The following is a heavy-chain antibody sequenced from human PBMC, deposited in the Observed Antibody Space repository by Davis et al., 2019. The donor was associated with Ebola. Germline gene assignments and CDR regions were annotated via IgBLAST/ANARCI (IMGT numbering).Heavy chain of an antibody. J-gene: IGHJ4*02. D-gene: IGHD4-23*01. CDR3: ARNSPGGEVDY. CDR2: ISSDSDYI. V-gene: IGHV3-21*01. Sequence: GESLKISCAASGFTFRTYSMSWVRQAPGKGLEWVSSISSDSDYIYYADSAKGRFTISRDNAKNSLYLQMNSLRAEDTAVYYCARNSPGGEVDYWGQGTLVTVSS. CDR1: GFTFRTYS.